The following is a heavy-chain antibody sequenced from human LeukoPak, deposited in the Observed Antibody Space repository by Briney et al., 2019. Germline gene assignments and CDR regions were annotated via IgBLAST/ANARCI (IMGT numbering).Heavy chain of an antibody. Sequence: GGSLRLSCAASGFTFSSYGVNWVRQAPGKGLEWVSYISSSGSTRYYADSVKGRFTMSRGNAKNSLYLQMNSLRAEDTAVYYCARVDRSSYYYYMDVWGKGTTVTISS. CDR2: ISSSGSTR. CDR3: ARVDRSSYYYYMDV. J-gene: IGHJ6*03. D-gene: IGHD6-19*01. V-gene: IGHV3-48*03. CDR1: GFTFSSYG.